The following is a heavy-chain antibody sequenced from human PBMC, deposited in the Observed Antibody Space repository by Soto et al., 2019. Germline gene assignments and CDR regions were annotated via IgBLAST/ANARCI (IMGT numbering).Heavy chain of an antibody. CDR3: VRGVGTTTAQYFDW. CDR1: GDSISSDGYS. V-gene: IGHV4-30-2*01. D-gene: IGHD1-1*01. CDR2: IYHTGSA. J-gene: IGHJ4*02. Sequence: PSETLSLTCAVSGDSISSDGYSWSWIRQPPGKGLEYIGYIYHTGSAYYTPSLKSRVTISVDRSKNQFSLMLSSVTAADTAFYYCVRGVGTTTAQYFDWWGQRTMVTVSS.